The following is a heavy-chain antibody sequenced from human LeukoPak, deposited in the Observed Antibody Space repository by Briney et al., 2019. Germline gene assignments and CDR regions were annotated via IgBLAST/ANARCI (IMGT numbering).Heavy chain of an antibody. D-gene: IGHD1-14*01. CDR3: ARLTGTTQTSFDY. J-gene: IGHJ4*02. Sequence: ASVKVSYKASGYTFTSYDINWVRQAPGQGLEWMGWINPNSGGTNYAQKFQGRVTMTRDTSISTAYMELSRLRSDDTAVYYCARLTGTTQTSFDYWGQGTLVTVSS. CDR1: GYTFTSYD. V-gene: IGHV1-2*02. CDR2: INPNSGGT.